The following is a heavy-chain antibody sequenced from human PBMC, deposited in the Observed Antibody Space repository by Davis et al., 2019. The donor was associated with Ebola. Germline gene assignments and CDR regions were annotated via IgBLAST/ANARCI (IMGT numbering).Heavy chain of an antibody. V-gene: IGHV3-64D*06. D-gene: IGHD2-15*01. Sequence: GESLKISCSASGFTFSSYAMHWVRQAPGKGLESVSRISTNGGNTYYAESVKGRFTISRDKSKDTLYLQMRSLRTEDTAVYYCVKDRFTVVVVHGGFDYWGQGTLVTVSS. CDR2: ISTNGGNT. CDR3: VKDRFTVVVVHGGFDY. J-gene: IGHJ4*02. CDR1: GFTFSSYA.